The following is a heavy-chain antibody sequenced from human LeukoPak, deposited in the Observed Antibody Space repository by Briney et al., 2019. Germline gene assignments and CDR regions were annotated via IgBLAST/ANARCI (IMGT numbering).Heavy chain of an antibody. V-gene: IGHV3-7*01. J-gene: IGHJ4*02. CDR3: ATWGRRYYAD. D-gene: IGHD2/OR15-2a*01. CDR1: GFMFSSNT. CDR2: IKEDGSEK. Sequence: GGSLRLSCVVSGFMFSSNTMTWVRQAPGKGLEWVANIKEDGSEKHYVDSVKGLSTISRDNAKNSLYLQMNSLRAEDTAVYYCATWGRRYYADWGQGTLVTVSS.